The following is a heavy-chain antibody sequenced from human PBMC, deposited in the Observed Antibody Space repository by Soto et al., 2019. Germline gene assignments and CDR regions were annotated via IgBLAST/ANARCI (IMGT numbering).Heavy chain of an antibody. CDR2: ISAYNGNT. CDR1: GYTFSSYG. CDR3: ARDDALEYCSGGSCYSFDY. Sequence: QVQLVQSGAEVKKPGASVKVSCKASGYTFSSYGISWVRQAPGQGLEWMGWISAYNGNTNYAQKLQGRVTMTTDTSTTTAYMELSSLRSDDTAVYYCARDDALEYCSGGSCYSFDYWGQGTLVTVSS. J-gene: IGHJ4*02. V-gene: IGHV1-18*01. D-gene: IGHD2-15*01.